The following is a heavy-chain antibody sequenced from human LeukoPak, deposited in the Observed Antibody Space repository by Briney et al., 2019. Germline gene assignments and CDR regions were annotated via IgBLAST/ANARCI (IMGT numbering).Heavy chain of an antibody. CDR1: GASITTYS. CDR3: ARWDDSAWAFGT. D-gene: IGHD6-19*01. J-gene: IGHJ5*02. V-gene: IGHV4-59*08. CDR2: FSLGGSGTT. Sequence: PSETLSLTCIVSGASITTYSWNWLRQFPGKGLEWIGYFSLGGSGTTSYTSSLKSRVTISRDTSKNQLSLKLTSVTAADTAVYYCARWDDSAWAFGTWGPGTLVTVSS.